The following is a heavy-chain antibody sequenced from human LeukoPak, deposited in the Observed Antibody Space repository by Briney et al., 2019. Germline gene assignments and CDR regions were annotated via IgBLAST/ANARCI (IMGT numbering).Heavy chain of an antibody. Sequence: PSETLSLTCTVSGGSISGYYWSWIRQPAGKGLEWIGQIYISGNTNYNPSLKSRVTMSVDTSKNQFSLKLSSVTAADTAVYYCARDLGYDAFDIWGQGTMVTVSS. V-gene: IGHV4-4*07. CDR3: ARDLGYDAFDI. D-gene: IGHD7-27*01. J-gene: IGHJ3*02. CDR1: GGSISGYY. CDR2: IYISGNT.